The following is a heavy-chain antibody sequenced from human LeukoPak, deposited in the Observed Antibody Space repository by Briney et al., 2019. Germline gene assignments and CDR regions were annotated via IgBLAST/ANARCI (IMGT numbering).Heavy chain of an antibody. Sequence: PSETLSLTCVVYGGSFSGYYWSYIRQPPGKGLEWIGYIYHSGSTSYNPSLKSRVTISVDTSKNQFSLKLSSVTAADTAVYYCARDTDGYSYGLHAFDIWGQGTMVTVSS. CDR3: ARDTDGYSYGLHAFDI. D-gene: IGHD5-18*01. CDR1: GGSFSGYY. J-gene: IGHJ3*02. CDR2: IYHSGST. V-gene: IGHV4-34*01.